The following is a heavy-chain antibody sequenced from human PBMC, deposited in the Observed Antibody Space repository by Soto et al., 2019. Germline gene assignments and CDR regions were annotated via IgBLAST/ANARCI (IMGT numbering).Heavy chain of an antibody. J-gene: IGHJ4*02. D-gene: IGHD3-22*01. CDR3: ARDPDSSGYYYFDY. Sequence: EVQLVESGGGLVQPGGSLRLSCAASGFTFSSYAMHWVRQAPGKGLEYVSAISSYGVSTYYANSVKGRFTISRDNSKNTLYLQMGRLRAEDMAVYYCARDPDSSGYYYFDYWVQGTLVTVSS. CDR1: GFTFSSYA. CDR2: ISSYGVST. V-gene: IGHV3-64*01.